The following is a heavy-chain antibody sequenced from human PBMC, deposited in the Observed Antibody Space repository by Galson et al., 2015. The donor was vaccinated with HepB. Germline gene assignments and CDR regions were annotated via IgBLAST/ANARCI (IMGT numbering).Heavy chain of an antibody. D-gene: IGHD3-16*02. CDR3: ARQGDMITFGGVIAGSFDY. CDR2: IYYSGST. Sequence: LSLTCTVSGGSISSYYWSWIRQPPGKGLEWIGYIYYSGSTNYNPSLKSRVTISVDTSRNQFSLKLSSVTAADTAVYYCARQGDMITFGGVIAGSFDYWGQGTLVTVSS. J-gene: IGHJ4*02. CDR1: GGSISSYY. V-gene: IGHV4-59*08.